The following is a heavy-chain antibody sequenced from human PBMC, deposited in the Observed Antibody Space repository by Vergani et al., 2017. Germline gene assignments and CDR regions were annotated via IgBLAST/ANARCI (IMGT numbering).Heavy chain of an antibody. J-gene: IGHJ5*02. D-gene: IGHD6-13*01. CDR1: GVSVTDYN. V-gene: IGHV4-4*09. CDR2: LSTTGGA. CDR3: ARDTHSWQRADR. Sequence: QAQLQESGPGLVKPSETLSLTCHVFGVSVTDYNCNWIRQAPGKGLEWIGSLSTTGGATHASHNPSLKSRVSISVDTYKSQFSLGLTSVTAADSSFYYCARDTHSWQRADRWGQGILVTVTS.